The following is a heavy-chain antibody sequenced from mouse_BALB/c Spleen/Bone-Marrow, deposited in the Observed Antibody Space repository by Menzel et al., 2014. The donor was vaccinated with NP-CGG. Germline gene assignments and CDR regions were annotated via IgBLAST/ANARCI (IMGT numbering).Heavy chain of an antibody. Sequence: VKLMESGAELVRPGTSVKVSCKASGYDFTNYWIEWVKQRPGQGLEWIGVINPGSGGVNYNEKFKGKATLTADKSSSTAYIQLSSLTSDDSAVYFCSREITRYAVDYWGQGTSVTVSS. CDR2: INPGSGGV. V-gene: IGHV1-54*01. D-gene: IGHD2-4*01. CDR1: GYDFTNYW. CDR3: SREITRYAVDY. J-gene: IGHJ4*01.